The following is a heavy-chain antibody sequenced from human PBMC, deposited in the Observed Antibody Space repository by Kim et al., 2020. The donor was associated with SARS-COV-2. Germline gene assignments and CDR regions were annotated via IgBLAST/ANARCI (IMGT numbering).Heavy chain of an antibody. CDR3: ARGALLRYFDWYPVGYYYYGMDV. CDR1: GGSFSGYY. D-gene: IGHD3-9*01. CDR2: INHSGST. Sequence: SETLSLTCAVYGGSFSGYYWSWIRQPPGKGLEWIGEINHSGSTNYNPSLKSRVTISVDTSKNQFSLKLSSVTAADTAVYYCARGALLRYFDWYPVGYYYYGMDVWGQGTTVTVSS. J-gene: IGHJ6*02. V-gene: IGHV4-34*01.